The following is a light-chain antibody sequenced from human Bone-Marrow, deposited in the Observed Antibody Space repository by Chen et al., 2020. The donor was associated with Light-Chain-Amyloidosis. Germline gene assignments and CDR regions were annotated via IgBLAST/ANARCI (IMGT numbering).Light chain of an antibody. CDR1: NIGSTS. CDR2: DDS. Sequence: SYVLTQPSSVSVAPGQTATIACGGNNIGSTSVHWYQQTPGQAPLLVFYDDSDRPSGIPERLCGSNSGNPATLTLSRVEARDEADYYCQVWDRSSDRPVFGGGTKLTVL. CDR3: QVWDRSSDRPV. J-gene: IGLJ3*02. V-gene: IGLV3-21*02.